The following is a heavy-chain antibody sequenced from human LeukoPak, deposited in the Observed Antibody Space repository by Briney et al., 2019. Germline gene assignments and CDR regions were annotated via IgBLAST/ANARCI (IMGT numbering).Heavy chain of an antibody. CDR3: AREWGGEWSPILFDP. D-gene: IGHD2-8*01. CDR2: ISAYNGNT. Sequence: ASVKVSCKASGYTFTSYGISWVRQAPGQGLEWMGWISAYNGNTNYAQKLQGRVTMTTDTSTSTAYMELRSLRSDDTAVYYCAREWGGEWSPILFDPGGQGTLVTVSS. CDR1: GYTFTSYG. J-gene: IGHJ5*02. V-gene: IGHV1-18*01.